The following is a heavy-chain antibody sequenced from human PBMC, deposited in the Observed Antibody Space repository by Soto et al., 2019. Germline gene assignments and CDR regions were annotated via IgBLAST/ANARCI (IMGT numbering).Heavy chain of an antibody. Sequence: PSETLSLTCAVSGGSISSSNWWSWVRQPPGKVLEWIGEIYHSGSTNYNPSLKSRVTISVDTSKNQFSLKLTSVTAADTAVYYCARDLGTVVKTPQYNWFDPWGQGTLVTVSS. D-gene: IGHD2-15*01. CDR1: GGSISSSNW. V-gene: IGHV4-4*02. CDR3: ARDLGTVVKTPQYNWFDP. CDR2: IYHSGST. J-gene: IGHJ5*02.